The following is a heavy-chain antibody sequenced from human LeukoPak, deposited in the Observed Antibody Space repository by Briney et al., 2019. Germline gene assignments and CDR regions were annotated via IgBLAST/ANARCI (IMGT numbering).Heavy chain of an antibody. CDR3: AREGPQGPNFDY. J-gene: IGHJ4*02. CDR2: ISYDGSNK. CDR1: GFTFSSYA. V-gene: IGHV3-30-3*01. Sequence: GGSLRLSCAASGFTFSSYAMHWVRQAPGMGLEWVAVISYDGSNKYYADSVKGRFTISRDNSKNTLYLQMNSLRAEDTAVYYCAREGPQGPNFDYWGQGTLVTVSS.